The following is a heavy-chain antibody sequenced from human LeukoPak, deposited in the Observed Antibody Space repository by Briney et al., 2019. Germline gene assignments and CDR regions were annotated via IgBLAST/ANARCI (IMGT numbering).Heavy chain of an antibody. CDR1: GDSVSSNSVA. CDR3: ARGINSAFDI. D-gene: IGHD5-24*01. Sequence: SQTLSLTFAISGDSVSSNSVAWTWIRQSPSRGLEWLGRAYSRSKGNKDYAISVKSRININTDTSRNQFSLQLNSVTPEDTAVYYCARGINSAFDIWGQGTMVTVSS. V-gene: IGHV6-1*01. J-gene: IGHJ3*02. CDR2: AYSRSKGNK.